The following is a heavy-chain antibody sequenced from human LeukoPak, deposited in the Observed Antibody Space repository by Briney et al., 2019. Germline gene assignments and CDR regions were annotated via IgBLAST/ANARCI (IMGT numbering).Heavy chain of an antibody. J-gene: IGHJ4*02. V-gene: IGHV3-73*01. CDR2: IRSKANSYAT. CDR1: GFTFSGSA. D-gene: IGHD3-10*01. Sequence: GGSLKLSCAASGFTFSGSAMHWVRQASGKGLEWVGRIRSKANSYATAYAASVKGRFTISRDDSKNTAYLQMNSLKTEDTAVYYCTGEAGSGIDYWGQGTLVTVSS. CDR3: TGEAGSGIDY.